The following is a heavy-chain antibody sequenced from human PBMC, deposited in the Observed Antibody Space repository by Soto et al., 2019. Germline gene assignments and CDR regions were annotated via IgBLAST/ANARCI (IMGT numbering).Heavy chain of an antibody. CDR2: FIPIFGTA. Sequence: ASVKVSCKASGGTFSSYAISWVRQAPGQGLEWMGGFIPIFGTANYAQKFQGRVTITADKSTSTAYMELSSLRSEDTAVYYCARGHRIAIIDYFDYWGQGTLVTGSS. CDR1: GGTFSSYA. V-gene: IGHV1-69*06. D-gene: IGHD6-13*01. J-gene: IGHJ4*02. CDR3: ARGHRIAIIDYFDY.